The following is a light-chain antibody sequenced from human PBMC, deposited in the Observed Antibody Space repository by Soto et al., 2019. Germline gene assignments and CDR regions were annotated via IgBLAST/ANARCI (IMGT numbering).Light chain of an antibody. V-gene: IGKV1-33*01. CDR2: DAS. CDR1: QDIDNF. J-gene: IGKJ4*01. CDR3: QQYDHVFS. Sequence: DIQMTQSPSSLPASVGDTVTITCQASQDIDNFLNWYQQKPGKAPKLLIYDASTLETGVPSRFSGSGSGTHFTFTISSLQPEDIATYYCQQYDHVFSFGGGTKVEIK.